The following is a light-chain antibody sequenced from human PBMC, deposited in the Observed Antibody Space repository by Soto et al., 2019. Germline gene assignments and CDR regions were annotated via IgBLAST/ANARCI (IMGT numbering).Light chain of an antibody. V-gene: IGKV3-11*01. CDR3: HQRQYWLPIT. CDR2: DAS. J-gene: IGKJ5*01. CDR1: LSVSVY. Sequence: EIVLKESRASLSLYPGERTTLSCRTSLSVSVYLDWYQQKPGQAPRLLISDASNRATGIPARFSGSGSGTDFTLTISSLEPEDFAVYYCHQRQYWLPITFGQGTRLEIK.